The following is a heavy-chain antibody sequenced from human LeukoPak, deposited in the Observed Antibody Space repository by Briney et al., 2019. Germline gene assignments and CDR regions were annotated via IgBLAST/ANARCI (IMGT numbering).Heavy chain of an antibody. CDR3: AKIPRITIFGVVLSSWFDP. J-gene: IGHJ5*02. V-gene: IGHV3-23*01. CDR1: GFTFSSYA. CDR2: ISGSGGST. Sequence: GGSLRLSCAASGFTFSSYAMSWVRQAPGKGLEWVSAISGSGGSTYYADSVKGRYTISRDNSKNTLYLQMNSLRAEDTAVYYCAKIPRITIFGVVLSSWFDPWGQGTLVTASS. D-gene: IGHD3-3*01.